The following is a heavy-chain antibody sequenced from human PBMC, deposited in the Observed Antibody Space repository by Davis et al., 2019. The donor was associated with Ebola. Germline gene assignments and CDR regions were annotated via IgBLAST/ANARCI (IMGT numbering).Heavy chain of an antibody. J-gene: IGHJ6*04. CDR2: ISYDGSNS. CDR1: GFMFREYA. CDR3: ARETDYYYYGMDV. V-gene: IGHV3-30*04. Sequence: GESLKISCAASGFMFREYAMHWVRQAPGKGLEWVAFISYDGSNSYADSVKGRFTISRDNSKNTLYLEMNSLRAEDTAVYYCARETDYYYYGMDVWGKGTTVTVSS.